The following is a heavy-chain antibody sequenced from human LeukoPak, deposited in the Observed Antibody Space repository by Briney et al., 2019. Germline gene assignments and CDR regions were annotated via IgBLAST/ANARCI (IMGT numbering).Heavy chain of an antibody. J-gene: IGHJ4*02. Sequence: SETLSLTCTVSGGSISSGGYYWTWIRQPPGKGLEWIGHISYSGSPYHNPSLKSRLTISMDTSKSQFSLNLSSVTVADTAVYYCARRGSGWFDYWGQGTLVTVSS. CDR1: GGSISSGGYY. CDR3: ARRGSGWFDY. V-gene: IGHV4-30-4*01. D-gene: IGHD6-19*01. CDR2: ISYSGSP.